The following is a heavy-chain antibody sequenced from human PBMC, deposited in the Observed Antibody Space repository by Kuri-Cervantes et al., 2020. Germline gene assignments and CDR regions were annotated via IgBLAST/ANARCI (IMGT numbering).Heavy chain of an antibody. J-gene: IGHJ4*02. D-gene: IGHD5-12*01. Sequence: GESLKISCAASGFTFSSYSMNWVRQAPGKGLEWVSSISSSGSYIYYADSVKGRFTISRDNAKNSLYLQMNSLRAEDTAVYYCARDSLRSGYDYWGQGTLVTVSS. CDR3: ARDSLRSGYDY. CDR1: GFTFSSYS. CDR2: ISSSGSYI. V-gene: IGHV3-21*04.